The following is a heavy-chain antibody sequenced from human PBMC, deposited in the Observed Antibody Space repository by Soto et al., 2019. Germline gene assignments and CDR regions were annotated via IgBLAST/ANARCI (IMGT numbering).Heavy chain of an antibody. CDR2: IYHSGSS. J-gene: IGHJ4*02. CDR3: ARDVGFHYDGSPSGQFDF. CDR1: GNSISTTNW. Sequence: QVELQESGPGLVKPSGTLSLTCAVFGNSISTTNWWSWVRQSPGKGLEWIGEIYHSGSSNYNPSLKSRVTISLDKSKNQFYLKVTSVTAADTAVYYCARDVGFHYDGSPSGQFDFWGQGTLSPSLQ. V-gene: IGHV4-4*02. D-gene: IGHD3-22*01.